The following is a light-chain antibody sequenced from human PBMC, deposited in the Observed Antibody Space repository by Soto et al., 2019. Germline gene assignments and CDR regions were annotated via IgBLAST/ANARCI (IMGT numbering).Light chain of an antibody. CDR1: QSVSSRY. Sequence: EIVLTQSPGTLSLSPVQRATLSCRPSQSVSSRYLAWYQKKPGQAPRLLIYGASSRATGIPDRFSGSGSGTDFTLTIRRLEPEDFAVYYCQQYDSSPPGTFGQGTKVDIK. CDR2: GAS. V-gene: IGKV3-20*01. CDR3: QQYDSSPPGT. J-gene: IGKJ1*01.